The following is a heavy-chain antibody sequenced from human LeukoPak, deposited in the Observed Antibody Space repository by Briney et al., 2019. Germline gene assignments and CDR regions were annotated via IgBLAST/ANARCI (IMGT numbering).Heavy chain of an antibody. CDR2: IYYSGNT. V-gene: IGHV4-31*03. D-gene: IGHD5-18*01. CDR1: GGSISSGGYY. Sequence: SETLSLTCTVSGGSISSGGYYWSWIRQHPGKGLEWIGYIYYSGNTYYSPSLKSRVTISVDTSKSQFSLKLSSVTAADTAVYFCARSISYGSAFDIWGQGTMVTVSS. CDR3: ARSISYGSAFDI. J-gene: IGHJ3*02.